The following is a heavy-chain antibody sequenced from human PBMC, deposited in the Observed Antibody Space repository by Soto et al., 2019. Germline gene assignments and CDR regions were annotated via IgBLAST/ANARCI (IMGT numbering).Heavy chain of an antibody. V-gene: IGHV4-4*07. Sequence: PSETLSLTCTVSGGSISSYYWSWIRQPAGKGLEWIGRIYTSGITNYNPSLKSRVTMSVDTSKNQFSLKLSSVTAADTAVYYCARDLRDFWSGYPQHDYYHGMDVWGQGPTVTV. D-gene: IGHD3-3*01. CDR2: IYTSGIT. J-gene: IGHJ6*02. CDR1: GGSISSYY. CDR3: ARDLRDFWSGYPQHDYYHGMDV.